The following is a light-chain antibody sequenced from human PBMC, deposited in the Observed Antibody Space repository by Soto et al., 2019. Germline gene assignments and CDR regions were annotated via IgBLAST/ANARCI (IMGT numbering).Light chain of an antibody. Sequence: DIQMTQTPSSLSASVGDRVTITCRASQSISSYLNWYQQKPGKAPKLLIYAASSLQSGVPSRFSGSGSGTDFTLTISSVQPEDFATYYYQQSDSNPPEGSFGQGTRLEIK. J-gene: IGKJ5*01. CDR3: QQSDSNPPEGS. CDR2: AAS. V-gene: IGKV1-39*01. CDR1: QSISSY.